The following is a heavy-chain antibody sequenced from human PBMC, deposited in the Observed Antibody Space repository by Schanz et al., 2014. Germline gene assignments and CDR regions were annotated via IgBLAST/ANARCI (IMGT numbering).Heavy chain of an antibody. CDR3: ARESVSRTRLFDP. V-gene: IGHV1-2*06. Sequence: QVQLVQSGAEVKKPGSSVKVSCKASEGAFSRYTVNAVRQAPGQGLEWMGRISPSSGGTNYAQNFQGRVTMTKDTSINTVYMELSTLTSDDTAVYYCARESVSRTRLFDPWGQGTLVTVSS. CDR1: EGAFSRYT. CDR2: ISPSSGGT. D-gene: IGHD3-3*01. J-gene: IGHJ5*02.